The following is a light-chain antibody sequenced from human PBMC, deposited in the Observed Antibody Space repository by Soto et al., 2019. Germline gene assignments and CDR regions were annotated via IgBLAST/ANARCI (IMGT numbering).Light chain of an antibody. J-gene: IGKJ1*01. Sequence: EMVLTQSPATLSLSPGESATLSCRASQSVSSYLAWYQQKPGQAPRLLIYDASNRATGIPARFSGSGSGTDFTLTISSLEPEDFAVYYCQQRSNWPRTFGQGTKVDI. V-gene: IGKV3-11*01. CDR2: DAS. CDR1: QSVSSY. CDR3: QQRSNWPRT.